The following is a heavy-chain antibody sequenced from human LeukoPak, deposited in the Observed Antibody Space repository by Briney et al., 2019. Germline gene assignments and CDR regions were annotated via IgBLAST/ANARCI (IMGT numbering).Heavy chain of an antibody. CDR3: ARGAQSGGY. V-gene: IGHV3-21*01. CDR1: GFTFSSYS. D-gene: IGHD3-10*01. Sequence: GGSLRLSCAASGFTFSSYSMNWVRQAPGKGLEWVSSISSSSGYIYYADSVKGRFTISRDNAKNSLYLQMNSLRAEDTAVYYCARGAQSGGYWGQGTLVTVSS. J-gene: IGHJ4*02. CDR2: ISSSSGYI.